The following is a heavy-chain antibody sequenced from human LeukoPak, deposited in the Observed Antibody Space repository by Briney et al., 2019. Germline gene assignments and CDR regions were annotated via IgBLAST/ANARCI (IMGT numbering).Heavy chain of an antibody. D-gene: IGHD3-22*01. CDR1: GFTFDDYA. V-gene: IGHV3-9*01. J-gene: IGHJ4*02. CDR2: ISWNSGSI. Sequence: PGRSLRLSCAASGFTFDDYAMHWVRQAPGKGLEWVSGISWNSGSIGYADSVKGRFTISRDNAKNSLYLQMNSLRAEDTALYYCAKATRGGPYDSSGYCFDYWGQGTLVTVSS. CDR3: AKATRGGPYDSSGYCFDY.